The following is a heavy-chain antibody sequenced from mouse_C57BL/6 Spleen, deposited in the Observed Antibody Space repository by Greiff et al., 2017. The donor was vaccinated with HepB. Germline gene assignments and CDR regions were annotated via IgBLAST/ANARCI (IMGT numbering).Heavy chain of an antibody. CDR1: GFNIKDDY. CDR3: TITTVVAHFDY. D-gene: IGHD1-1*01. Sequence: VQLQQSGAELVRPGASVKLSCTASGFNIKDDYMHWVKQRPEQGLEWIGWIDPENGDTEYASKFQGKATITADTSSNTAYLHLSSLTSEDTAVYYCTITTVVAHFDYWGQGTTLTVSS. CDR2: IDPENGDT. J-gene: IGHJ2*01. V-gene: IGHV14-4*01.